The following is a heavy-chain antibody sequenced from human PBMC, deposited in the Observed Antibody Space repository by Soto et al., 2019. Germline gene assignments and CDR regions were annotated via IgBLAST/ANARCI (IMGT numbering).Heavy chain of an antibody. J-gene: IGHJ6*02. CDR3: ARRGPRIAARPGEFYYYYYGMDV. CDR1: GGSFSGYY. CDR2: INHSGST. V-gene: IGHV4-34*01. Sequence: SETLSLTCAVYGGSFSGYYWSWIRQPPGKGLEWIGEINHSGSTNYNPSLKSRVTISVDTSKNQFSLKLSSVTAADTAVYYCARRGPRIAARPGEFYYYYYGMDVWGQGTTVTSP. D-gene: IGHD6-6*01.